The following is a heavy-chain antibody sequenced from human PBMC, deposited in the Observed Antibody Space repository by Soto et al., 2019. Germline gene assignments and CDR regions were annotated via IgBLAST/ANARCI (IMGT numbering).Heavy chain of an antibody. CDR2: MNPNSGNT. CDR3: ARSLTLRFLEWLSFGMDV. Sequence: QVQLVQSGAEVKKPGASVKVSCKASGYTFTSYDINWVRQATGQGLEWMGWMNPNSGNTGYAQKFQGRVTMTRNTSISSAYMELSSLRSEDTAVYSCARSLTLRFLEWLSFGMDVWGQGTTVTVSS. D-gene: IGHD3-3*01. J-gene: IGHJ6*02. CDR1: GYTFTSYD. V-gene: IGHV1-8*01.